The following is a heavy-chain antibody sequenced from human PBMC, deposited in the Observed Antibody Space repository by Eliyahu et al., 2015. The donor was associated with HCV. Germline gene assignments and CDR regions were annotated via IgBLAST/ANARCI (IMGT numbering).Heavy chain of an antibody. CDR3: AITPIAVADIPNNWLDP. V-gene: IGHV5-51*01. CDR2: IYPGDSDT. Sequence: EVQLVQSGTEVKKPGESLKISCKVSGYRFANYWIAWVRQMPGKGLEWMGIIYPGDSDTRYSPSFQGQVTISADKSIRTAYLQWSSLRASDTAMYYCAITPIAVADIPNNWLDPWGQGTLVTVSS. J-gene: IGHJ5*02. D-gene: IGHD6-19*01. CDR1: GYRFANYW.